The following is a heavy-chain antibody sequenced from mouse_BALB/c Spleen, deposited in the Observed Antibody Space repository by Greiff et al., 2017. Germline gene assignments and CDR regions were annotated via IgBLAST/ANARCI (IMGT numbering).Heavy chain of an antibody. Sequence: VQLQQSGAELVKPGASVKLSCTASGFNIKDTYMHWVKQRPEQGLEWIGRIDPANGNTKYDPKFQGKATITADTSSNTAYLQLSSLTSEDTAVYYCAPNWDGAMDYWGQGTSVTVSS. CDR3: APNWDGAMDY. J-gene: IGHJ4*01. CDR2: IDPANGNT. CDR1: GFNIKDTY. V-gene: IGHV14-3*02. D-gene: IGHD4-1*01.